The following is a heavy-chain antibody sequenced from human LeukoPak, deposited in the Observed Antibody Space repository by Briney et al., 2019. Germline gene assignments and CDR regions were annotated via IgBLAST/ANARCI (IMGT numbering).Heavy chain of an antibody. D-gene: IGHD3-3*01. CDR3: ARAESDWFDP. CDR1: GVSISSSSYY. V-gene: IGHV4-39*07. CDR2: IYYSGST. J-gene: IGHJ5*02. Sequence: SETLSLTCNVSGVSISSSSYYWGWIRQPPGKGLEWIGSIYYSGSTYYNPSLKSRVTISVDTSKNQFSLKLSSVTAADTAVYYCARAESDWFDPWGQGTLVTVSS.